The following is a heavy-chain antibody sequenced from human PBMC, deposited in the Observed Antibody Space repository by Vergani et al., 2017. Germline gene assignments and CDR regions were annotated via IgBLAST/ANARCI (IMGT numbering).Heavy chain of an antibody. V-gene: IGHV1-69*13. CDR2: IIPIFGTA. CDR3: ARDPAVGLRYFDWLGSGFDP. J-gene: IGHJ5*02. CDR1: GGTFSSYA. Sequence: QVQLVQSGAEVKKPGSSVKVSCKASGGTFSSYAISWVRQAPGQGLEWMGGIIPIFGTANYAQKFQGRVTITADESTSAAYMELSSLRSEDTAVYYCARDPAVGLRYFDWLGSGFDPWGQGTLVTVSS. D-gene: IGHD3-9*01.